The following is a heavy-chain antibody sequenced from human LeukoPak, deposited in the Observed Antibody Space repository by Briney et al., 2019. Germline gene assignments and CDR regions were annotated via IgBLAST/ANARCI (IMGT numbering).Heavy chain of an antibody. CDR2: IYTSGST. D-gene: IGHD2-2*03. J-gene: IGHJ4*02. CDR1: GGSISSGSYY. V-gene: IGHV4-61*02. Sequence: SQTLSLTCTVSGGSISSGSYYWSWIRQPAGKGLEWIGRIYTSGSTNYNPSLKSRVTISVDTSKNQFSLKLSSVTAADTAVYYCARSRPWIGHFDYWGQGTLVTVSS. CDR3: ARSRPWIGHFDY.